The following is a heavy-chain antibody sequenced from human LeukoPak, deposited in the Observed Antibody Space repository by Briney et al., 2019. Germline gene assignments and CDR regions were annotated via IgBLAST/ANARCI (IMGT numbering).Heavy chain of an antibody. CDR3: AKEKDITMIVVAYYFDY. Sequence: GRSLRLSCAASGFTFSSYGMHWVRQAPGKGLEWVAVISYDGSNKYYADSVKGRFTISRDNSKNTLYLQMNSLRAEDTAVYYCAKEKDITMIVVAYYFDYWGQGTLVTVSS. V-gene: IGHV3-30*18. J-gene: IGHJ4*02. CDR2: ISYDGSNK. CDR1: GFTFSSYG. D-gene: IGHD3-22*01.